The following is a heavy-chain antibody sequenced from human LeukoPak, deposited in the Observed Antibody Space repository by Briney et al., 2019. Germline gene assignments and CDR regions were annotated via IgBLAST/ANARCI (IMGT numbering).Heavy chain of an antibody. J-gene: IGHJ4*02. CDR1: GGSISSYY. V-gene: IGHV4-59*08. Sequence: SETLSLTCTVSGGSISSYYWSWIRQPPGKGLEWIGYIYYSGSTYYNPSLKSRVTISVDTSKNQFSLKLSSVTAADTAVYYCARVYYYDNSGYGKDYFDYWGQGTLVTVSS. CDR2: IYYSGST. CDR3: ARVYYYDNSGYGKDYFDY. D-gene: IGHD3-22*01.